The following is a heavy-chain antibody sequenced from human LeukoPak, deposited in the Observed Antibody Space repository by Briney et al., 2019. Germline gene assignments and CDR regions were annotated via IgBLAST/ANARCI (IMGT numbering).Heavy chain of an antibody. Sequence: SETLSLTCAVSGGSISSGNWWSWVRQPPGRGLEWIGQIYHSGSTNYNPSLKSRVTMSVDTSTSQFSLKLSSVTAADTAVYYCARGGGYCTGGTCYSNRYYFDYWGQGTLVTVSS. CDR1: GGSISSGNW. CDR2: IYHSGST. V-gene: IGHV4-4*02. CDR3: ARGGGYCTGGTCYSNRYYFDY. J-gene: IGHJ4*02. D-gene: IGHD2-15*01.